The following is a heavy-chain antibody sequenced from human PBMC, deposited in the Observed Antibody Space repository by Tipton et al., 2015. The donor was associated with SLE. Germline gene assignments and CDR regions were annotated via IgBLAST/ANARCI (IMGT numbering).Heavy chain of an antibody. D-gene: IGHD6-19*01. J-gene: IGHJ3*02. CDR3: AKDNGSGLSDDAFDI. CDR1: GFTFSSYG. V-gene: IGHV3-33*03. Sequence: SGFTFSSYGMHWVRQAPGKGLEWVAVIWYDGSNKYYADSVKGRFTISRDNAKNSLYLQMNSLRAEDTALYYCAKDNGSGLSDDAFDIWGQGTMVTVSS. CDR2: IWYDGSNK.